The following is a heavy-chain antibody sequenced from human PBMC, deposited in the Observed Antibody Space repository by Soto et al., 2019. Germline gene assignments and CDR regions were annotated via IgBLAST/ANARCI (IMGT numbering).Heavy chain of an antibody. V-gene: IGHV1-18*01. CDR1: GYTFTSYG. CDR2: ISAYNGNT. J-gene: IGHJ6*02. CDR3: ARLSMAVAGDYYYYYRMDV. D-gene: IGHD6-19*01. Sequence: ASVKVSCKASGYTFTSYGISWVRQAPGQGLEWMGWISAYNGNTNYAQKLQGRVTMTTDTSTSTAYMELRSLRSDDTAVYYCARLSMAVAGDYYYYYRMDVWGQGTTVTVSS.